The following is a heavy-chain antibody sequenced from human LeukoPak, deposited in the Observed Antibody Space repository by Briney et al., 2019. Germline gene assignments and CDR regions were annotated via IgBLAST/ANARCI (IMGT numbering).Heavy chain of an antibody. D-gene: IGHD4-17*01. Sequence: QTGGSLRLSCAASGFTFSSYWMSWVRQAPGKGLEWVANIKQDGSEKYYVDSVKGRFTISRDNAKNSLYLQMNSLRAEDTAVYYCARDNQGKGDATVTMGSYYYMDVWGKGTTVTISS. CDR2: IKQDGSEK. CDR3: ARDNQGKGDATVTMGSYYYMDV. J-gene: IGHJ6*03. V-gene: IGHV3-7*01. CDR1: GFTFSSYW.